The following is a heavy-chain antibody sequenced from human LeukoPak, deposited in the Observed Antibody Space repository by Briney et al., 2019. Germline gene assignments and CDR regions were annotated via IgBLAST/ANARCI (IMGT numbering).Heavy chain of an antibody. V-gene: IGHV3-73*01. D-gene: IGHD6-19*01. CDR3: TTYRSGHY. CDR1: GFIFSGSD. Sequence: GGSLRLSCAASGFIFSGSDVHWVRQASAKGLEWVGRITTKANSYATVYAASVKGRFTISRDDSENTAYLQMSSLETEDTAVYYCTTYRSGHYWGQGTLVTVSS. J-gene: IGHJ4*02. CDR2: ITTKANSYAT.